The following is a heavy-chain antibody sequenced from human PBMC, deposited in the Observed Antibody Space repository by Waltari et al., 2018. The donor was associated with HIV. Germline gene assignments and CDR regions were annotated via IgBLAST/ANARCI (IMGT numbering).Heavy chain of an antibody. V-gene: IGHV1-18*01. Sequence: QVHLVQSGAELRKPGASVTVSCTASGYNFTHYGITWVRQAPGQGLEWRGWISGYNGDTKYAQKVRGRVTMTTDTSTSTAYLEMGSLRFDDTAVYYCARDHYYGSSGYYSDYWGQGTLVTVSS. D-gene: IGHD3-22*01. J-gene: IGHJ4*02. CDR1: GYNFTHYG. CDR2: ISGYNGDT. CDR3: ARDHYYGSSGYYSDY.